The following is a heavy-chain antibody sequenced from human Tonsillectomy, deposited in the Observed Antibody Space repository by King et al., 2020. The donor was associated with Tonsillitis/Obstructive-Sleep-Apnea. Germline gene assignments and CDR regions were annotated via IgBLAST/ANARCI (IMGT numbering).Heavy chain of an antibody. CDR1: GFTFSSYG. CDR3: ARMDYDSSGSLDY. J-gene: IGHJ4*02. D-gene: IGHD3-22*01. Sequence: VQLVESGGGVVQPGRSLRLSCAASGFTFSSYGMHWVRQAPGKGLEWVAVIWYDGSNKYYADSVKGRFTISRDNSKNMLYLQMNSLRAEDTAVYYCARMDYDSSGSLDYWGQGTLVTVSS. V-gene: IGHV3-33*01. CDR2: IWYDGSNK.